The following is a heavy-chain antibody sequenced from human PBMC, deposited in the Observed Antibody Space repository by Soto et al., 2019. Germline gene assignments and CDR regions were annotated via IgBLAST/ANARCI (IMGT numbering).Heavy chain of an antibody. J-gene: IGHJ6*02. Sequence: PGGSLRLSCAASGFTFSSYWMHWVRQAPGKGLVWVSRINSDGSSTSYADSVKGRFTISRDNAKNTLYLQMNSLRAEDTAVYYCARDNPASVLRFLEWLSDYGMDVWGQGTTVTVS. CDR1: GFTFSSYW. CDR2: INSDGSST. CDR3: ARDNPASVLRFLEWLSDYGMDV. D-gene: IGHD3-3*01. V-gene: IGHV3-74*01.